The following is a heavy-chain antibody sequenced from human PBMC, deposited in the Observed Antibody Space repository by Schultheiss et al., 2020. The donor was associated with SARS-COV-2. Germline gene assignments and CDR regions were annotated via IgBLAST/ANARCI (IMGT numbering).Heavy chain of an antibody. CDR1: GGSISSSSYY. J-gene: IGHJ4*02. CDR2: IYYSGST. D-gene: IGHD3-10*01. V-gene: IGHV4-39*07. Sequence: SETLSLTCTVSGGSISSSSYYWGWIRQPPGKGLEWIGSIYYSGSTYYNPSLKSRVTISVDTSKNQFSLKLSSVTAADTAVYYCARDGEGYYGSEYYFDYWGQGTLVTVSS. CDR3: ARDGEGYYGSEYYFDY.